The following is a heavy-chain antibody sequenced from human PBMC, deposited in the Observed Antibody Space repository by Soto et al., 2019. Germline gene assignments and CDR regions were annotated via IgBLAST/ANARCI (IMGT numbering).Heavy chain of an antibody. CDR1: GFTFSSYA. CDR2: ISYDGSNK. Sequence: GGSLRLSCAASGFTFSSYAMSWVRQAPGKGLEWVAVISYDGSNKYYADSVKGRFTISRDNSKNTLYLQMNSLRAEDTAVYYCASLNGYSYPAFDYWGQGTLVTVSS. CDR3: ASLNGYSYPAFDY. J-gene: IGHJ4*02. D-gene: IGHD5-18*01. V-gene: IGHV3-30-3*01.